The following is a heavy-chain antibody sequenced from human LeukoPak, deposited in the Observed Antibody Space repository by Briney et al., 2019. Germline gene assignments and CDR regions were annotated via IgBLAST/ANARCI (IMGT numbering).Heavy chain of an antibody. CDR3: AANQGATEYCSSTSCYTIDY. V-gene: IGHV3-23*01. J-gene: IGHJ4*02. D-gene: IGHD2-2*02. Sequence: GGSLRLSCAASGFTFSSYAMSWVRQAPGKGLEWVSAISGSGGSTYYADSVKGRFTVSRDNSKNTLYLQMNSLRAEGTAVYYCAANQGATEYCSSTSCYTIDYWGQGTLVTVSS. CDR2: ISGSGGST. CDR1: GFTFSSYA.